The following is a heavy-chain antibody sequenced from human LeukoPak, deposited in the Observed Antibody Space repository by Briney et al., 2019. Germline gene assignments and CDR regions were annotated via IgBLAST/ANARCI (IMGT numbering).Heavy chain of an antibody. CDR1: GYTFTGYY. J-gene: IGHJ4*02. CDR3: ARDLGCSGGSCYSAQDY. Sequence: ASVKVSCKTSGYTFTGYYMHWVRQAPGQGLEWMGWINPNSGGTNYAQQFQGRVTMTRDTSISTAYMELSRLRSDDTAVYYCARDLGCSGGSCYSAQDYWGQGTLVTVSS. D-gene: IGHD2-15*01. CDR2: INPNSGGT. V-gene: IGHV1-2*02.